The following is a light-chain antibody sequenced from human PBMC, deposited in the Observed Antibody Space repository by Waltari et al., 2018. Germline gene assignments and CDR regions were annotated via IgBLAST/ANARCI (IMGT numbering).Light chain of an antibody. J-gene: IGLJ2*01. CDR1: SSNIRAGYD. CDR2: GNS. V-gene: IGLV1-40*01. Sequence: QSGLTQPPSVSGAPGQRVPISCTGSSSNIRAGYDVTRYQLLPGTAPKLLIYGNSNRPSGVPDRFSGSKSGTSASLAITGLQAEDEADYYCQSYDSSLSTSVFGGGTKLTVL. CDR3: QSYDSSLSTSV.